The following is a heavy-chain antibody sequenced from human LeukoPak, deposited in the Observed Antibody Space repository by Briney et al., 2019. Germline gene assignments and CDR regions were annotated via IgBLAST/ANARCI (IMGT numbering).Heavy chain of an antibody. J-gene: IGHJ6*02. CDR3: ARVKTGYSNHYYYYGMDV. Sequence: PGGSLRLSCAASGFTFSNYALSWVRQAPGKGLEWVSTFSESGGNTYYADSVKGRFTISRDNAKNTLYLQMNILRTENTAVYYCARVKTGYSNHYYYYGMDVWGQGTTVTVSS. D-gene: IGHD4-11*01. CDR1: GFTFSNYA. CDR2: FSESGGNT. V-gene: IGHV3-23*01.